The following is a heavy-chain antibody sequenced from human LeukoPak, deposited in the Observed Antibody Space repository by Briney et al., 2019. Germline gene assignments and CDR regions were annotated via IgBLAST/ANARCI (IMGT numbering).Heavy chain of an antibody. CDR1: GHIFISYW. CDR2: LNNDGSKK. Sequence: GGPLRLSCAALGHIFISYWMSWLRHSPGEGLDLGANLNNDGSKKYYVDSVKGLFTISRDNAKNSLYLQMNILRDEDTAVYCCARVPGCSSTSCLGTFDYWGQGTLVSVSS. V-gene: IGHV3-7*01. J-gene: IGHJ4*02. CDR3: ARVPGCSSTSCLGTFDY. D-gene: IGHD2-2*01.